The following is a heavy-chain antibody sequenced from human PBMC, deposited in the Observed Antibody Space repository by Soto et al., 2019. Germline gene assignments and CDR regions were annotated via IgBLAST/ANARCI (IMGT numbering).Heavy chain of an antibody. CDR2: IIPIFGTA. V-gene: IGHV1-69*01. CDR1: GGTFSRYA. Sequence: QVQLVQSGAEVKKPGSSVKVSCKASGGTFSRYAISWVRQAPGQGLEWMGGIIPIFGTANYAQKFQGRVTITADESTSTAYMELSSLRSEVTAVYYCAREGASGSHIGYWGQGTLVTVSS. D-gene: IGHD3-22*01. J-gene: IGHJ4*02. CDR3: AREGASGSHIGY.